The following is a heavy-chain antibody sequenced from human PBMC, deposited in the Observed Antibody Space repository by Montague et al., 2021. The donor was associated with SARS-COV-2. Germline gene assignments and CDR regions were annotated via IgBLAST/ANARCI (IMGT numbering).Heavy chain of an antibody. V-gene: IGHV4-59*08. CDR3: ARQITMVRVPFDS. CDR2: IYYYGSV. D-gene: IGHD3-10*01. CDR1: GDSVSRSY. J-gene: IGHJ4*02. Sequence: SETLSLTCTVAGDSVSRSYWNWIRQSPGKGLEWIGNIYYYGSVNYNPSLKSRLSISLDTSKNQLSLTLTSVTAADTATYYCARQITMVRVPFDSWGQGTLVLVSS.